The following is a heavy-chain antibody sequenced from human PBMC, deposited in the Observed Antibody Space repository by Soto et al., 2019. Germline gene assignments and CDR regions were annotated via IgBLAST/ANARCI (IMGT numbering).Heavy chain of an antibody. J-gene: IGHJ6*03. CDR1: GFTFSSYW. CDR2: IKQDGSEK. CDR3: ASLRVGDYFYYYYMDV. Sequence: GGSLRLSCAASGFTFSSYWMSWVRQAPGKGLEWVANIKQDGSEKYYVDSVKGRFTISRDNAKNSLYLQMNSLRAEDTAVYYCASLRVGDYFYYYYMDVWGKGTTVTVSS. V-gene: IGHV3-7*01. D-gene: IGHD2-21*02.